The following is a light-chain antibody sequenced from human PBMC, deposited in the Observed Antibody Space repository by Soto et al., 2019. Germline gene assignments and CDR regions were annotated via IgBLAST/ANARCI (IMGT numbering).Light chain of an antibody. CDR1: SRAFGGSNH. Sequence: QSALTQPASVSGSPGQSITVSCTGSSRAFGGSNHVSWYQQHPGKVPKLLIYEISVRPSGVSHRFSGSKSGYTASLTISGLQPEDEAVYYCSSFTTNIRVFGGGTQLTVL. CDR3: SSFTTNIRV. J-gene: IGLJ3*02. CDR2: EIS. V-gene: IGLV2-14*03.